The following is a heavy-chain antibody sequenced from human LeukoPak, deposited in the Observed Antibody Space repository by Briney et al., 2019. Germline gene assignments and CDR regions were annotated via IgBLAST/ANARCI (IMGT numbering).Heavy chain of an antibody. J-gene: IGHJ4*02. CDR1: GFTFNTFA. D-gene: IGHD3-22*01. V-gene: IGHV3-23*01. CDR3: AKELYYDSSGYPSAFDY. Sequence: PGGSLRLSCAASGFTFNTFAMSWVRQAPGKGLEWVSVISGSGGRTYYADSVKGRFTISRDNSKNTLYLQMNSLRAEDTAVYYCAKELYYDSSGYPSAFDYWGQGTLVTVSS. CDR2: ISGSGGRT.